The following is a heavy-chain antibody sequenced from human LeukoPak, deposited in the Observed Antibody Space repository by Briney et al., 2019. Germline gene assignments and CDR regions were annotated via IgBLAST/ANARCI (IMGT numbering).Heavy chain of an antibody. V-gene: IGHV4-34*01. J-gene: IGHJ4*02. CDR3: ARLPYCSGGSCYFDY. CDR2: INHSGST. Sequence: PSETLSLTCAVYGGSLSGYYWSWIRQPPGKGLEWIGEINHSGSTNYNPSLKSRVTMSVDTSKHQFSLKLSSVTAADTAVYYCARLPYCSGGSCYFDYWGQGTLVTVSS. CDR1: GGSLSGYY. D-gene: IGHD2-15*01.